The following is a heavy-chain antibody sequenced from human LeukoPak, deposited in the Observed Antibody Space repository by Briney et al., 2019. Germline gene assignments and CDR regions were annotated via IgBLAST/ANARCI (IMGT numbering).Heavy chain of an antibody. CDR1: GFTFSSYE. D-gene: IGHD5-12*01. J-gene: IGHJ4*02. CDR3: AREDLSGYGEIDY. CDR2: ISSSGSTI. V-gene: IGHV3-48*03. Sequence: GGSLRLSCAASGFTFSSYEMNWVRQAPGKGLEWVSYISSSGSTIYYADSVKGRFTISRDSAKNSLYLQMNSLRAEDTAVYYCAREDLSGYGEIDYWGQGTLVTVSS.